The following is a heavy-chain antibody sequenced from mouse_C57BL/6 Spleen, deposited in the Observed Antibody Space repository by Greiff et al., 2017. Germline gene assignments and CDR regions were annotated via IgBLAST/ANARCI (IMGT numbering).Heavy chain of an antibody. D-gene: IGHD2-5*01. CDR2: IDPSDSYT. CDR3: ARGSNYYAMDY. Sequence: VQLQQPGAELVRPGTSVKLSCKASGYTFTSYWMHWVKQRPGQGLEWIGVIDPSDSYTNYNQKFKGKATLTVDTSSSTAYMQLSSLTSEDSAVHYCARGSNYYAMDYWGQGTSVTVSS. V-gene: IGHV1-59*01. CDR1: GYTFTSYW. J-gene: IGHJ4*01.